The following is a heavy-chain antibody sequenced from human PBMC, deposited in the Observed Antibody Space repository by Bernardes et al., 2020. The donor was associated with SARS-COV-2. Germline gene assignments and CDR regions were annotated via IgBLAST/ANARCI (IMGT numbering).Heavy chain of an antibody. CDR3: ATNSSGWSYFDY. Sequence: GGSLRLSCAASGFTFSSYAMTWVRQAPGKGLEWVSGIGVIGGRTYYADSVKGRFTISRDNSKNTLYLQMNSLRAEDTAVYYCATNSSGWSYFDYWGQGTLVTVSS. V-gene: IGHV3-23*01. CDR2: IGVIGGRT. D-gene: IGHD6-19*01. J-gene: IGHJ4*02. CDR1: GFTFSSYA.